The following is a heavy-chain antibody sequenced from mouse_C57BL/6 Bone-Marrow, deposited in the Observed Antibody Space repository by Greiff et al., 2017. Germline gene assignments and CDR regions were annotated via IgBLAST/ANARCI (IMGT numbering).Heavy chain of an antibody. Sequence: QVQLQQPGAELVKPGASVKMSCKASGYTFTSYWITWVKQRPGQGLEWIGDIYPGSGSTNYNEKFKSKATLTVDTSSRTAYMQLSSLTSEDSAVYYCARSRASLLIYSYGSEGLAYWGQGTLVTVSA. V-gene: IGHV1-55*01. D-gene: IGHD1-1*01. J-gene: IGHJ3*01. CDR2: IYPGSGST. CDR1: GYTFTSYW. CDR3: ARSRASLLIYSYGSEGLAY.